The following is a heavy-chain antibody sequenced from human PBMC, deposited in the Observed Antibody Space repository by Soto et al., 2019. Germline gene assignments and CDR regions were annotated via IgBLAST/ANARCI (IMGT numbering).Heavy chain of an antibody. CDR1: GFTFSSYS. CDR3: AREGNYRDLDLYYGRDV. D-gene: IGHD1-7*01. CDR2: ISSSSTYI. J-gene: IGHJ6*01. V-gene: IGHV3-21*01. Sequence: PGGSLRLSCVTYGFTFSSYSMKWVRQAPGKRLERVSSISSSSTYIYYADSVKGRFTISRDNAKNSLYLQMNSLRAEDTAVYYIAREGNYRDLDLYYGRDVW.